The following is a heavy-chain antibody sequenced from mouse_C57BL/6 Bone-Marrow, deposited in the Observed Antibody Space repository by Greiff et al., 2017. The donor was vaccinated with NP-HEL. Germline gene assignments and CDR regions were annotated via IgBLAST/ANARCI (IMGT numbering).Heavy chain of an antibody. J-gene: IGHJ4*01. V-gene: IGHV5-6*01. CDR1: GFTFSSYG. CDR3: ASPSYYYGSSLYAMDY. Sequence: EVKLQESGGDLVKPGGSLKLSCAASGFTFSSYGMSWVRQTPDKRLEWVATISSGGSYTYYPDSVKGRFTISRDNAKNTLYLQMSSLKSEDTAMYYCASPSYYYGSSLYAMDYWGQGTSVTVSS. D-gene: IGHD1-1*01. CDR2: ISSGGSYT.